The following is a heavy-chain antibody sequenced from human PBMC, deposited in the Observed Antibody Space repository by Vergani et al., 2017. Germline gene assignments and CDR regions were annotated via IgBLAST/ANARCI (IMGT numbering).Heavy chain of an antibody. V-gene: IGHV4-4*07. CDR1: GGSISSYY. CDR2: IYTSGST. J-gene: IGHJ4*02. D-gene: IGHD5-18*01. Sequence: QVQLQESGPGLVKPSETLSLTCTVSGGSISSYYWSWIRQPAGKGLEWIGRIYTSGSTNYNPSLKSRVTMSVDTSKNQFSLKLSSVTAADTAVYYCASNRNSYSYGYFFDYWGQGTLVTVSS. CDR3: ASNRNSYSYGYFFDY.